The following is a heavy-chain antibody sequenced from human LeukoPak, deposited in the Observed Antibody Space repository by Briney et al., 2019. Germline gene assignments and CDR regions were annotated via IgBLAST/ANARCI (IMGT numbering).Heavy chain of an antibody. J-gene: IGHJ4*02. CDR2: ISGSGGSP. D-gene: IGHD2-2*01. CDR3: ARYCTSTSCAFEY. CDR1: GFTLSSYA. V-gene: IGHV3-23*01. Sequence: GGSLRLSCAASGFTLSSYAMTWVRQAPGEGLEWVSSISGSGGSPIYADSVKGRFTISRDNSKSTLYLQMNSLRAEDTAIYYCARYCTSTSCAFEYWGQGTLVTVSS.